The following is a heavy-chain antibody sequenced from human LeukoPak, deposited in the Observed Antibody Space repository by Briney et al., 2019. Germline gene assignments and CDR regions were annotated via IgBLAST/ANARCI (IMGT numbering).Heavy chain of an antibody. CDR3: AKTSTYYYDSSGYSVGDY. D-gene: IGHD3-22*01. Sequence: GGSLRLSCAASGFTFSSYAMSWVRQAPGKGLEWVSAISGSGGSTYYADSVKGRFTISRDNSKNTLYLQMNSLRAGDTAVYYCAKTSTYYYDSSGYSVGDYWGQGTLVTVSS. J-gene: IGHJ4*02. CDR1: GFTFSSYA. V-gene: IGHV3-23*01. CDR2: ISGSGGST.